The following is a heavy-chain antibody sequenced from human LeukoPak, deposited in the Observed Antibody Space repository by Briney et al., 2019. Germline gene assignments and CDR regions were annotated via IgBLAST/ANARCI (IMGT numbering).Heavy chain of an antibody. Sequence: GGSLRLSCAASGFTFSSYSMNWVRQAPGKGLEWVSYISSSSSTIYYADSVKGRFTISRDNAKNSLYLQMNSLRAEDTAVYYCARVGSRVAADDWGQGTLVTVSS. J-gene: IGHJ4*02. D-gene: IGHD6-13*01. CDR1: GFTFSSYS. V-gene: IGHV3-48*01. CDR3: ARVGSRVAADD. CDR2: ISSSSSTI.